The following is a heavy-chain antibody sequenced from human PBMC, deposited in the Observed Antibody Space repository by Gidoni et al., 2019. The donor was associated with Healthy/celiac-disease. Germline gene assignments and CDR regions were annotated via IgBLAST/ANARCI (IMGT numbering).Heavy chain of an antibody. D-gene: IGHD3-10*01. Sequence: QVQLQESGPGLVKPSETLSLTCPVPGGSISSYYWSWIRQPPGKGLEWIGYIYYSGSTNYNPSLKSRVTISVDTSKNQFSLKLSSVTAADTAVYYCARVGYYYGSGSYSAFDIWGQGTMVTVSS. CDR3: ARVGYYYGSGSYSAFDI. CDR1: GGSISSYY. CDR2: IYYSGST. J-gene: IGHJ3*02. V-gene: IGHV4-59*01.